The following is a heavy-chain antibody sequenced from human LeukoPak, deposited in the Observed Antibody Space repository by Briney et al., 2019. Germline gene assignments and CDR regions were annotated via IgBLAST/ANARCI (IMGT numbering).Heavy chain of an antibody. CDR1: GFTFRSYW. V-gene: IGHV3-7*01. D-gene: IGHD1-26*01. CDR2: IKQDGSEK. J-gene: IGHJ4*02. Sequence: PGESLRLSCAASGFTFRSYWMSWVRQAPGKGLEWVANIKQDGSEKYYVDSAKGRFTISKDNAQNSLYLQMNSLRAEDTAVYYCAREGPPRELNFDYWGQGTLVTVSS. CDR3: AREGPPRELNFDY.